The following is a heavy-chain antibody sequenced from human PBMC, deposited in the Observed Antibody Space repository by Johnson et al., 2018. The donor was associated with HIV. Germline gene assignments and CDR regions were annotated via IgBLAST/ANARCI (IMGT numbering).Heavy chain of an antibody. J-gene: IGHJ3*02. V-gene: IGHV3-30*04. CDR1: GFTFSSYA. D-gene: IGHD3-10*01. Sequence: QVQLVESGGGVVQPGRSLRLSCAASGFTFSSYAMHWVRQAPGKGLEWVAVISYDGSNKYYADSVKGRFTISRDNSKNTLYLQMNSLRAEDTAVYYGAREGKDAFEIGGQGTMVNVSS. CDR2: ISYDGSNK. CDR3: AREGKDAFEI.